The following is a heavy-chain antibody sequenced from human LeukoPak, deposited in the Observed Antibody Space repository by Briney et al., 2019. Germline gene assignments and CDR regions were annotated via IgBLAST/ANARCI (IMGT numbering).Heavy chain of an antibody. J-gene: IGHJ2*01. D-gene: IGHD2-2*01. CDR2: ISAYNGNT. V-gene: IGHV1-18*01. CDR1: GYTFTSYG. CDR3: ARLGYCSSTSCYDWYFDL. Sequence: GASVKVSCKASGYTFTSYGISWVRQAPGQGLEWMGWISAYNGNTNYAQKLQGRVTMTTDTSTSTAYTELRSLRSDDTAVYYCARLGYCSSTSCYDWYFDLWGRGTLVTVSS.